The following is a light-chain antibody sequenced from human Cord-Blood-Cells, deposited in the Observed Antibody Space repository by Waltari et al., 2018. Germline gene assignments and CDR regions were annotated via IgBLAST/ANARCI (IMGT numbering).Light chain of an antibody. CDR2: QDS. Sequence: SYELTQPPSVSVSPGQTASITRSVDQLGATYACWYQQKPGPTPVLVIHQDSRRPSGIPVRFSGSHAGNTATLTSGGSQAMDEAEYCCQAGDSSTGVFGGGTTLT. J-gene: IGLJ2*01. V-gene: IGLV3-1*01. CDR3: QAGDSSTGV. CDR1: QLGATY.